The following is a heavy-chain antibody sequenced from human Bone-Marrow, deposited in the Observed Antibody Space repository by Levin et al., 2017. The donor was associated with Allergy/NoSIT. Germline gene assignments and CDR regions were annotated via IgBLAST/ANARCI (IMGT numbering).Heavy chain of an antibody. J-gene: IGHJ6*03. V-gene: IGHV1-18*01. CDR2: ISAYNGNT. D-gene: IGHD6-19*01. CDR3: ARDGPRAVTGTLGWGPKENSYYFYMDV. Sequence: PVASVKVSCKASGYTFTSYGISWVRQAPGQGLEWMGWISAYNGNTNYAQKLQGRVTMTTDTSTRTAYMELRSLRSDDTAVYYCARDGPRAVTGTLGWGPKENSYYFYMDVWGKGTTVTVSS. CDR1: GYTFTSYG.